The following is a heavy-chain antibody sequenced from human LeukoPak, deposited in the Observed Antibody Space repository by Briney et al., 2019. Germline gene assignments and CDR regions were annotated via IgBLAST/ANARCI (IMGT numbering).Heavy chain of an antibody. Sequence: SETLSLTCTISGAHISSSYYYWGWIRQPPGKGLKWIGSIYYTENTYYNPSLKSRVTISVDTSKNQFSLKLSSVTAADTAVYYCARHGVQGVGPVDYWGQGTLVTVSS. CDR2: IYYTENT. D-gene: IGHD3-10*01. CDR3: ARHGVQGVGPVDY. V-gene: IGHV4-39*01. CDR1: GAHISSSYYY. J-gene: IGHJ4*02.